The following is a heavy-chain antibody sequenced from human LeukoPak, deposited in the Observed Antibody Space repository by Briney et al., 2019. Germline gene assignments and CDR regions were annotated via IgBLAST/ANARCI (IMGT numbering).Heavy chain of an antibody. CDR2: ISSTSMYI. V-gene: IGHV3-21*01. J-gene: IGHJ6*03. CDR3: ARVPAGAGAHTCHNNYWDV. D-gene: IGHD6-19*01. CDR1: GFTFGIYS. Sequence: GGSLRLFCAASGFTFGIYSMTWVRQAPGKGLEWVSSISSTSMYIYYADSMRGRFTISRDNAENSLFLQIDSLGVEDTAVYSGARVPAGAGAHTCHNNYWDVWGKGTTVTVSS.